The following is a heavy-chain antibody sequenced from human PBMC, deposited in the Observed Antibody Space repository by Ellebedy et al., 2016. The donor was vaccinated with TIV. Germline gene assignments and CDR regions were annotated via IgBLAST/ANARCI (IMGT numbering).Heavy chain of an antibody. Sequence: GGSLRLSXAASGFTLSLYWMSWVRQAPGKGLEWVANIKQDGSEKYYVDSVKGRFTISRGNAKSSLYLQMNSLRAEDTAVYYCARAAHFYSYGMDVWGQGTTVTVSS. J-gene: IGHJ6*02. V-gene: IGHV3-7*01. CDR2: IKQDGSEK. CDR1: GFTLSLYW. CDR3: ARAAHFYSYGMDV. D-gene: IGHD2-21*01.